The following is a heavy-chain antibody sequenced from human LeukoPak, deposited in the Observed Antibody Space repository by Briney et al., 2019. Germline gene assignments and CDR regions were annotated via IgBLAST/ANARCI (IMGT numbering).Heavy chain of an antibody. J-gene: IGHJ4*02. CDR3: AREGSYDFWSGYYGIDY. CDR1: GYTFTSYG. CDR2: ISAYNGNT. V-gene: IGHV1-18*01. D-gene: IGHD3-3*01. Sequence: ASVKVSCKASGYTFTSYGISWVRQAPGQGLEWMGWISAYNGNTNYAQKLQGRVTVTTDTSTSTAYMELRSLRSDDTAVYYCAREGSYDFWSGYYGIDYWGQGTRVTVSS.